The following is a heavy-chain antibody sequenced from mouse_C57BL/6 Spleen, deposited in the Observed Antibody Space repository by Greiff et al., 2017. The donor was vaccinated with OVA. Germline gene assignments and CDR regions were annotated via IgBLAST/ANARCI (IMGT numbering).Heavy chain of an antibody. Sequence: VQLQQSGAELVKPGASVKLSCKASGYTFTSYWMHWVKQRPGQGLEWIGMLHPNSGSTNYNEKFKSKATLTVDKSSSTAYMQLSSLTSEDSAVYYGARVHGSSYSLAYWGQGTTLTVSS. CDR1: GYTFTSYW. D-gene: IGHD1-1*01. CDR2: LHPNSGST. CDR3: ARVHGSSYSLAY. V-gene: IGHV1-64*01. J-gene: IGHJ2*01.